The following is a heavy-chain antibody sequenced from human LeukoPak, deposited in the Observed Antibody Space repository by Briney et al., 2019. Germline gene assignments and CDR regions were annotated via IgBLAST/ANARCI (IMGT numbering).Heavy chain of an antibody. V-gene: IGHV4-38-2*02. CDR1: GYSISSGYY. CDR2: IYHSGST. J-gene: IGHJ6*04. D-gene: IGHD3-16*01. CDR3: ARDYERAYYYYYGMDV. Sequence: PSETLSLTCAVSGYSISSGYYWGWIRQPPGKGLEWIGSIYHSGSTYYNPSLKSRVTISVDTSKNQFSLKLSSVTAADTAVYYCARDYERAYYYYYGMDVWGKGTTVTVSS.